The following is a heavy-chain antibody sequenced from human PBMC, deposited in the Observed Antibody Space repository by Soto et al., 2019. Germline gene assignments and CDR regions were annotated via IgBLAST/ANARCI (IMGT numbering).Heavy chain of an antibody. J-gene: IGHJ4*02. CDR3: AKDAPTYYYDSSGYYKYSGFDY. CDR2: ISGSGGST. D-gene: IGHD3-22*01. V-gene: IGHV3-23*01. Sequence: PGGSLRLSCAASGFTFSSYAMSWVRQAPGKGLEWVSAISGSGGSTYYADSVKGRFTISRDNSKNTLYLQMNSLRAEDTAVYYCAKDAPTYYYDSSGYYKYSGFDYWGQGTLVTAPQ. CDR1: GFTFSSYA.